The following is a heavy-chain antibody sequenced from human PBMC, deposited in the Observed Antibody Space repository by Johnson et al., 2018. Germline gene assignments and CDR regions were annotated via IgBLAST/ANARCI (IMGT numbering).Heavy chain of an antibody. D-gene: IGHD3-22*01. CDR1: GFIFSSYA. CDR3: AKSRPYYYDSADFQH. Sequence: VQLLETGGGVVQPGRSLRLSCAASGFIFSSYAMHWVRQAPGQGLEWVAVIAYDGSNKYYADSVKGRITISRDNSKNTLYLQMNSLRAEDTAVYYCAKSRPYYYDSADFQHWGQGTLVTVSS. V-gene: IGHV3-30-3*02. J-gene: IGHJ1*01. CDR2: IAYDGSNK.